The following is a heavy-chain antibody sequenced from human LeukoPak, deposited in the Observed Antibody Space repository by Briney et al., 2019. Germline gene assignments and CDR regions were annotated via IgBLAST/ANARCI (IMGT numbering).Heavy chain of an antibody. D-gene: IGHD2-2*01. V-gene: IGHV3-33*01. J-gene: IGHJ6*02. CDR3: AREVGTSDIVVVPAAPEYYYYYGMDV. Sequence: GGSLRLSCAASGFTFSSYGMHWVRQAPGKGLEWVAVIWYDGSNKYYADSVKGRFTISRDNSKNTLYLQMNSPRAEDTAVYYCAREVGTSDIVVVPAAPEYYYYYGMDVWGQGTTVTVSS. CDR1: GFTFSSYG. CDR2: IWYDGSNK.